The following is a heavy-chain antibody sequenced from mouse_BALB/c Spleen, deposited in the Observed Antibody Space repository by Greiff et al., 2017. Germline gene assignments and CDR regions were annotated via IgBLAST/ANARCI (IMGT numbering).Heavy chain of an antibody. CDR1: GFNIKDYY. CDR3: ARWVRQDYAMDY. CDR2: IDPENGNT. Sequence: EVQLQQSGAELVRPGALVKLSCKASGFNIKDYYMHWVKQRPEQGLEWIGWIDPENGNTIYDPKFQGKASITADTSSNTAYLQLSSLTSEDTAVYYCARWVRQDYAMDYWGQGTSVTVSS. J-gene: IGHJ4*01. V-gene: IGHV14-1*02. D-gene: IGHD2-14*01.